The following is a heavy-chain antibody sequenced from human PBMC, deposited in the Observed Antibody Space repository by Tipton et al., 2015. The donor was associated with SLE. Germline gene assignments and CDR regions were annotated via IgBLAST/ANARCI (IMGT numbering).Heavy chain of an antibody. V-gene: IGHV4-4*09. Sequence: TLSLTCTVSGGSISSYYWSWIRQPPGKGLEWIGYIYTSGSTNYNPSLKGRVTISVYTSKNQFSLKLSSVTAADTAVYYCASPGDFWSGYPGEGAFDIWGQGTMVTVSS. J-gene: IGHJ3*02. CDR1: GGSISSYY. CDR2: IYTSGST. D-gene: IGHD3-3*01. CDR3: ASPGDFWSGYPGEGAFDI.